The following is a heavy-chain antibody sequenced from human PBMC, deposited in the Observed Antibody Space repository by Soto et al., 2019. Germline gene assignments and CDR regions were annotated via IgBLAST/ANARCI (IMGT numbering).Heavy chain of an antibody. V-gene: IGHV3-23*01. CDR3: ATVNNTSLSFDY. CDR1: GFTITSSA. Sequence: EVQLLDSGGGLVQPGESLRLSCAASGFTITSSAMSWVRQAPGKGLEWVSTTGISGRTTYYADSVTRRFTVSRDDSKNPLYLQMSSRRDQDTAGYYCATVNNTSLSFDYWSEGTQCTVSA. J-gene: IGHJ4*02. D-gene: IGHD1-20*01. CDR2: TGISGRTT.